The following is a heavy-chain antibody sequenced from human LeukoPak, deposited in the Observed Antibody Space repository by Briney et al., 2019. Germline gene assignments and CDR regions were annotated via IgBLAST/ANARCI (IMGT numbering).Heavy chain of an antibody. V-gene: IGHV6-1*01. Sequence: SQTLSLTCAISGDSVSSNSAAWNWIRQSPSRGLEWLGRTYYRSKWYNDYAVSVKSRITINPDTSKNQFSLQLNSVTPEDTAVYYCAREVAGSWGQRYYYYGMDVWGQGTTVTVSS. J-gene: IGHJ6*02. CDR2: TYYRSKWYN. CDR3: AREVAGSWGQRYYYYGMDV. CDR1: GDSVSSNSAA. D-gene: IGHD6-19*01.